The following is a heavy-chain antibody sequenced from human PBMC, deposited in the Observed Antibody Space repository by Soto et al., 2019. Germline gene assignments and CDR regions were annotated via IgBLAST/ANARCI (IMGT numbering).Heavy chain of an antibody. V-gene: IGHV1-46*01. CDR3: ARGGNSGYDDFDY. D-gene: IGHD5-12*01. CDR2: INPSGGST. CDR1: GYTFTSYY. Sequence: GASVKVSCKASGYTFTSYYMHWVLQAPGQGLEWMGIINPSGGSTTYVQKFQGRVTMTRDTSTSTVYMELSSLRSEDTAVYYCARGGNSGYDDFDYWGQGTLVTVSS. J-gene: IGHJ4*02.